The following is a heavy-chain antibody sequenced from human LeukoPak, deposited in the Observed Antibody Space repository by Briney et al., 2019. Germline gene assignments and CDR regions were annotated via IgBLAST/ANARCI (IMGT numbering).Heavy chain of an antibody. J-gene: IGHJ3*02. CDR3: ARDRAGSGWFGGFDI. D-gene: IGHD6-19*01. CDR1: GCTFSSYW. V-gene: IGHV3-7*03. Sequence: GGSLRLSCAASGCTFSSYWMSWVRQAPGKGLEWVANIKQDGSEKYYVDSVKGRFTISRDNAKNSLYLQMNSLRAEDTAVYYCARDRAGSGWFGGFDIWGQGTMVTVSS. CDR2: IKQDGSEK.